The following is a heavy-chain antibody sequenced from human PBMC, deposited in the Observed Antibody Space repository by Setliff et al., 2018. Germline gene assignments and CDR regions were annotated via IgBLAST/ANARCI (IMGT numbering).Heavy chain of an antibody. V-gene: IGHV4-59*11. CDR1: GGSISTHY. J-gene: IGHJ5*02. Sequence: SETPLTCTVSGGSISTHYWSWIRQPPGKGLEWVGYMYYSEITKYNPSLESRVTISVDTSKNQFSLNLTSVTAADTAVYYCARGSAVNRFDPWGQGTLVTVSS. D-gene: IGHD6-25*01. CDR2: MYYSEIT. CDR3: ARGSAVNRFDP.